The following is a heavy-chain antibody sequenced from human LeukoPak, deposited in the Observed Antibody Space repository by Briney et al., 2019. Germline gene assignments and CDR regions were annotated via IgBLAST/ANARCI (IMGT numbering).Heavy chain of an antibody. V-gene: IGHV4-31*03. Sequence: SQTLSLTCTVSGDSFSSGRYYWSWIRQHPGTGLEFIGYIFYSGSTYYNPSLKSRVTISLDTSNNQFSLKLSSVTAADTAVYYCARVGSYAGSGYYSHNWFDPWGQGTLVTVSS. D-gene: IGHD3-22*01. CDR2: IFYSGST. CDR3: ARVGSYAGSGYYSHNWFDP. J-gene: IGHJ5*02. CDR1: GDSFSSGRYY.